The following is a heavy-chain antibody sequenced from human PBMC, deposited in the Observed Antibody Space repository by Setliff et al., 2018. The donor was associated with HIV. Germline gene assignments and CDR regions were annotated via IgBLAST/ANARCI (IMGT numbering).Heavy chain of an antibody. Sequence: GESLKISCEASGYTFTYYWIGWVRQMPGKGLEWMGIIYPGDSDIIYSPSFQGQVTISADKSITTAYLQWSSLKASDTAIYYCVRHRSAVAGTRIGYCYYMDVWGKGTTVTVSS. CDR1: GYTFTYYW. D-gene: IGHD6-19*01. V-gene: IGHV5-51*01. CDR3: VRHRSAVAGTRIGYCYYMDV. J-gene: IGHJ6*03. CDR2: IYPGDSDI.